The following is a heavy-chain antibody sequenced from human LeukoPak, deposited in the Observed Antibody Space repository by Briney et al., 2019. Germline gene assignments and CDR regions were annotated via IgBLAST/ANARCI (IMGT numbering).Heavy chain of an antibody. J-gene: IGHJ2*01. V-gene: IGHV2-70*17. D-gene: IGHD3-22*01. CDR2: IDWEDDK. CDR3: ARSTYHYDTTGYRGFDL. Sequence: SGPTLVNPKQTLTLTCTVSGFSLDTDGMCVSWIRQPPGKALEWLARIDWEDDKFYSPSLKTRLTISKDTSKNQVVLTMTNMDPVETATYYCARSTYHYDTTGYRGFDLWGRGTLVTVSS. CDR1: GFSLDTDGMC.